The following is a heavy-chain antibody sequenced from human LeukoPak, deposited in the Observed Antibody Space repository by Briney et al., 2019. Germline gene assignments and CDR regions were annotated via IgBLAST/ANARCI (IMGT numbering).Heavy chain of an antibody. J-gene: IGHJ3*02. CDR3: ARDKGAYQWLLAVTDAFDI. Sequence: PGVSLRLSCAASGFTFSSYWMSWVRQAPGKGLEWVANIKQDGSEKYYVDSVKGRFTISRDNAKNSLYLQMNILRAEDTAVYYCARDKGAYQWLLAVTDAFDIWGQGTMVTVSS. CDR1: GFTFSSYW. CDR2: IKQDGSEK. D-gene: IGHD3-22*01. V-gene: IGHV3-7*01.